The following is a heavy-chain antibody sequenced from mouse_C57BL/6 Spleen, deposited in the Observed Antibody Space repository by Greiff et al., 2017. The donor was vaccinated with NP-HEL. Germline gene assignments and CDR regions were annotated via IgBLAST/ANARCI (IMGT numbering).Heavy chain of an antibody. CDR1: GFNIKDDY. D-gene: IGHD2-5*01. V-gene: IGHV14-4*01. CDR2: IDPENGDT. CDR3: TRDYSNPCAY. J-gene: IGHJ3*01. Sequence: EVQLQQSGAELVRPGASVKLSCTASGFNIKDDYTHWVKQRPEQGLEWIGWIDPENGDTEYASKFQGKATITADTSSNTAYLQLSSLTSEDTAVDYCTRDYSNPCAYWGQGTRVTVSA.